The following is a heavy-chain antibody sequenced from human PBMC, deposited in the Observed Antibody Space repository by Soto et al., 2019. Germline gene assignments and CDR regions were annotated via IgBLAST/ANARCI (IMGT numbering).Heavy chain of an antibody. CDR3: ARVKLGPHWYFDL. Sequence: GGSLRLSCAASGFTFSSYWMSWVRQAPGKGLEWVANIKQDGSEKYYVDSVKGRFTISRDNAKNSLYLQMNSLRAEDTAVYYCARVKLGPHWYFDLWGRGTLVTVSS. V-gene: IGHV3-7*01. D-gene: IGHD7-27*01. CDR2: IKQDGSEK. J-gene: IGHJ2*01. CDR1: GFTFSSYW.